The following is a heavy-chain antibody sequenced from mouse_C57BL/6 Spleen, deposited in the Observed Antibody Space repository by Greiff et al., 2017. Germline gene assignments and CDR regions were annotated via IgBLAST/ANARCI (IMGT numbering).Heavy chain of an antibody. J-gene: IGHJ4*01. V-gene: IGHV5-17*01. CDR2: ISSGSSTI. CDR1: GFTFSAYG. D-gene: IGHD1-1*01. Sequence: EVHLVESGGGLVKPGGSLKLSCAASGFTFSAYGMHWVRQAPEKGLEWVAYISSGSSTIYYADTVKGRFTISRDNAKNTLFLQMTSLRSGDTAMYYGARTPYGSSLGPYAMDYWGQGTSVTVSS. CDR3: ARTPYGSSLGPYAMDY.